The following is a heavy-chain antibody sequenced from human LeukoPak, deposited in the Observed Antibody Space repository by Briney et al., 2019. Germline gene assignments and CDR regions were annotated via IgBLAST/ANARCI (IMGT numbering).Heavy chain of an antibody. CDR2: IYYSGST. Sequence: SETLSLTCTVSGGSISSYYWSWTRQPPGKGLEWIGYIYYSGSTNYNPSLKSRVTISVDTSKNQFSLKLSSVTAADTAMYYCARLTNLWFGELGDKGFDYWGQGTLVTVSS. D-gene: IGHD3-10*01. CDR1: GGSISSYY. CDR3: ARLTNLWFGELGDKGFDY. V-gene: IGHV4-59*08. J-gene: IGHJ4*02.